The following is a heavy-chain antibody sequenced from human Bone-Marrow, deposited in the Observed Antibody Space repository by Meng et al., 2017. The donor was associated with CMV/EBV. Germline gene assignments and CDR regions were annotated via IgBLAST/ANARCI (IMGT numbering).Heavy chain of an antibody. CDR3: AKDRDGYNLSPFDY. Sequence: GESLKISCAASGFTFSNYAIHWVRQAPGKGLEWVSVIYSGGSSTYYADSVKGRFTISRDNSKNTLYLQMNSLRAEDTAVYYCAKDRDGYNLSPFDYWGQGTLVTVSS. D-gene: IGHD5-24*01. CDR1: GFTFSNYA. J-gene: IGHJ4*02. V-gene: IGHV3-23*03. CDR2: IYSGGSST.